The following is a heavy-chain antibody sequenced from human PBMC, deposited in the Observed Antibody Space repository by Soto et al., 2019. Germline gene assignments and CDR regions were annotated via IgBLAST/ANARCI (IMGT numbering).Heavy chain of an antibody. V-gene: IGHV4-59*01. D-gene: IGHD1-1*01. Sequence: SETLSLTCTVSGGSISSYYWSWIRQPPGKGLEWIGYIYYSGSTNYNPSLKSRVTISVDTSKNQFSLKLSSVTAADTAVYYCARVSGTLPKPEYYFDYWGQGTLVTVSS. J-gene: IGHJ4*02. CDR2: IYYSGST. CDR1: GGSISSYY. CDR3: ARVSGTLPKPEYYFDY.